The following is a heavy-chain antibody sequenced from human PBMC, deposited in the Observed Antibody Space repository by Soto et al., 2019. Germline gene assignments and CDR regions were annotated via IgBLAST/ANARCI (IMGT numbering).Heavy chain of an antibody. D-gene: IGHD3-10*01. V-gene: IGHV4-4*07. CDR3: ARGDVLLWFGEPYYGMGV. CDR2: IYTSGST. CDR1: GGSISSYY. Sequence: ETLSLTCTVSGGSISSYYWSWIRQPAGKGLEWIGRIYTSGSTNYNPSLKSRVTMSVDTSKNQFSLKLSSVTAADTAVYYCARGDVLLWFGEPYYGMGVWGQGTTVTVSS. J-gene: IGHJ6*02.